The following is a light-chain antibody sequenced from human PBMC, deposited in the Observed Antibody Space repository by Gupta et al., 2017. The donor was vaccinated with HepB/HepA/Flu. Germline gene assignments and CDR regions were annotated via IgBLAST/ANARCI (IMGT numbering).Light chain of an antibody. Sequence: DIVMTQARDSRAVSLGERATINCKTSQSGLYSYNNKNYLAWYQQKPGQPPKLLIYWASTRESGVPDRFSGSGSGTDFTLTISSLQAEDVAVYYCLQDASTPWTFGQGTKVEIK. J-gene: IGKJ1*01. CDR2: WAS. CDR1: QSGLYSYNNKNY. V-gene: IGKV4-1*01. CDR3: LQDASTPWT.